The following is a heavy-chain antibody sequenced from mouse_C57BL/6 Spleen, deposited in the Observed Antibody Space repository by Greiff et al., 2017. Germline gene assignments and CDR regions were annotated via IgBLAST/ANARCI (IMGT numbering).Heavy chain of an antibody. J-gene: IGHJ3*01. V-gene: IGHV1-82*01. Sequence: QVQLQQSGPELVKPGASVKISCKASGYAFSSSWMNWVKQRPGKGLEWIGRIYPGDGDTNYNGKFKGKATLTADKSSSTAYMQLSSLTSEDSAVYFCASSYLAWFAYWGQGTLVTVSA. CDR1: GYAFSSSW. CDR2: IYPGDGDT. CDR3: ASSYLAWFAY. D-gene: IGHD1-1*01.